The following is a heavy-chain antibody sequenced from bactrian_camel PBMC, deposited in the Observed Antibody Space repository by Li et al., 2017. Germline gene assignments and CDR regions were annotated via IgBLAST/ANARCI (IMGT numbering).Heavy chain of an antibody. CDR3: AYRGAAWCASLDTSRFDV. CDR1: GNSQFC. V-gene: IGHV3S63*01. J-gene: IGHJ4*01. CDR2: ISEDNT. Sequence: VQLVESGGGVVQAGGSLKLSCAVSGNSQFCVAWFRQAPGKEREAVAGISEDNTLYVDSVKGRFTISKDSAKNTVYLEMVSLKPEDTATYYCAYRGAAWCASLDTSRFDVWGQGTQVTVS. D-gene: IGHD1*01.